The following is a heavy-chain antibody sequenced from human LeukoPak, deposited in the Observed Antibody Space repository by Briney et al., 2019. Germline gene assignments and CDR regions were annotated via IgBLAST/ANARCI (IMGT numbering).Heavy chain of an antibody. J-gene: IGHJ4*02. CDR2: IYHSGST. D-gene: IGHD6-13*01. V-gene: IGHV4-39*07. Sequence: PSETLSLTCTVSGDSINSNNYYWGWIRQPPGKGLEWIGYIYHSGSTYYNPSLKSRVTISVDRSKNQFSLKLSSVTAADTAVYYCARGTAAAGSFDYWGQGTLVTVSS. CDR1: GDSINSNNYY. CDR3: ARGTAAAGSFDY.